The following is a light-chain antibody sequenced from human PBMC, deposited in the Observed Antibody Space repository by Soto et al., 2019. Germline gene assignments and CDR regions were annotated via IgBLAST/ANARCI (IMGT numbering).Light chain of an antibody. V-gene: IGLV7-46*01. CDR3: LLSYSGARPEV. Sequence: QAVVTQEPSLTVSPGGTVTPTCGSSTGAVTSGHYPYWFQQKPGQAPRTLIYDTSNKHSWTPARFSGSLLGGKAALTLSGAQPEDEAEYYCLLSYSGARPEVFGTGTKVTVL. CDR2: DTS. J-gene: IGLJ1*01. CDR1: TGAVTSGHY.